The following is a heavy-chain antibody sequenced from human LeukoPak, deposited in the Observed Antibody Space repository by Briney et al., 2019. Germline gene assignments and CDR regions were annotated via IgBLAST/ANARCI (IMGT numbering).Heavy chain of an antibody. CDR3: ARDRQWELLGSYAFDI. CDR1: GFTFDGYG. V-gene: IGHV3-20*04. D-gene: IGHD1-26*01. J-gene: IGHJ3*02. Sequence: GGSLRLSCAASGFTFDGYGITWVRQAPGKGLEWVSGINWNAGSTGYADSVKGRFTISRDNAKNSLYLQMNSLRAEDTALYYCARDRQWELLGSYAFDIWGQGTMVTVSS. CDR2: INWNAGST.